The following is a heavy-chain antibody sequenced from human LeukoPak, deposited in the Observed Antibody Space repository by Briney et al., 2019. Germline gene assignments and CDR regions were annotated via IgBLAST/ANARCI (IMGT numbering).Heavy chain of an antibody. CDR3: ARGGSSWDFAFDI. J-gene: IGHJ3*02. V-gene: IGHV3-30*19. D-gene: IGHD6-13*01. CDR2: ISYDGSNK. CDR1: GFTFSSYV. Sequence: GGSLRLSCAASGFTFSSYVMHWVRQAPGKGLEWVAVISYDGSNKYYADSVKGRFTISRDNSKNTLYLQMNSLRAEDTAVYYCARGGSSWDFAFDIWGQGTMVTVSS.